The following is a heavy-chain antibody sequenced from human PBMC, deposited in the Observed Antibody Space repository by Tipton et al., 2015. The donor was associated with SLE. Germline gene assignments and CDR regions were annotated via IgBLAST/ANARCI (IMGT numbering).Heavy chain of an antibody. V-gene: IGHV3-21*04. CDR2: ISSSSSYI. Sequence: GSLRLSCAASGFTFSSYSMNWVRQAPGKGLEWVSSISSSSSYIYYADSVKGRFTISRDNAKNSLYLQTNSLRAEDTAVYYCARVTGIVVVPYWYFDLWGRGTLVTVSS. J-gene: IGHJ2*01. CDR3: ARVTGIVVVPYWYFDL. CDR1: GFTFSSYS. D-gene: IGHD3-22*01.